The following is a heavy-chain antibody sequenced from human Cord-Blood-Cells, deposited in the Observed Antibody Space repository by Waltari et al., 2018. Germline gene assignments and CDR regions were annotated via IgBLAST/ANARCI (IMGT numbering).Heavy chain of an antibody. V-gene: IGHV3-23*01. CDR3: AKGCSSTSCYSYYYYYMDV. J-gene: IGHJ6*03. CDR2: ISGSGGST. CDR1: GFTFSSYA. D-gene: IGHD2-2*02. Sequence: EVQLLESGGGLVQPGGSLRLSWAASGFTFSSYAISWVRQAPGTGLEWVSAISGSGGSTYYADSVKGRFTISRDNSKNTLYLQMNSLRAEDTAVYYCAKGCSSTSCYSYYYYYMDVWGKGTTVTVSS.